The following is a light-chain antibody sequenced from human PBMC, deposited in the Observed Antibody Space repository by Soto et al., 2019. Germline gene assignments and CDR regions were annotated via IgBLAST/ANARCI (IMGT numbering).Light chain of an antibody. Sequence: QLVLTQPPSASGTPGQRVTISCSGSSSNSGSNYVYWYQQLPGTAPKLLIYRNNQRPSGVPDRFSGSKSGTSASLAISGLRSEDEADYYCAAWDDSLSGLVFGGGTKLTVL. V-gene: IGLV1-47*01. CDR1: SSNSGSNY. CDR2: RNN. CDR3: AAWDDSLSGLV. J-gene: IGLJ2*01.